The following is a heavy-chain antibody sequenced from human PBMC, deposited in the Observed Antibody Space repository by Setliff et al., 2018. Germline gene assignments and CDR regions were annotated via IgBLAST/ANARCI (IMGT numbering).Heavy chain of an antibody. CDR2: IRNEGATT. Sequence: GGSLRLSCAASGFTFSSDPKNWVRKAPGKGLEWLSNIRNEGATTSYADSVKGRFTISRDSVKNSLFLQMNSLRAEDTAVYYCVRDLHWGFDYWGLGTLVTVSS. V-gene: IGHV3-48*01. D-gene: IGHD7-27*01. J-gene: IGHJ4*02. CDR3: VRDLHWGFDY. CDR1: GFTFSSDP.